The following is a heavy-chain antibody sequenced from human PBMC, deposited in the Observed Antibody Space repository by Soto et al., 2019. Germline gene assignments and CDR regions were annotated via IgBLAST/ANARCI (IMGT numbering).Heavy chain of an antibody. CDR2: IYHSGST. Sequence: QVQLQESGPGLVNPSVTLSLTCAVSGGSISSDNWWSWVRQPPGKGLEWIGDIYHSGSTNYDSSLRGRDTISIDKSKNQFSLKLNSVTAADTAVYYCAGTIHYWGQGTLVTVSS. CDR3: AGTIHY. D-gene: IGHD2-8*01. CDR1: GGSISSDNW. V-gene: IGHV4-4*02. J-gene: IGHJ4*02.